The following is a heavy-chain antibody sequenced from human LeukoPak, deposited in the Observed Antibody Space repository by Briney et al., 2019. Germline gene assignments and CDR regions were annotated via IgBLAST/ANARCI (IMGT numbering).Heavy chain of an antibody. CDR3: VKGLAASRSY. J-gene: IGHJ4*02. D-gene: IGHD2-15*01. Sequence: GGSLRLSCTASGFTFSSYGMHWVRQAPGRGLEWVAAIQYDGSIEYYADSVRGRFTISRDNSKNALYLQMSSLRVEDTAVYYCVKGLAASRSYWGQGTLVTVSS. CDR2: IQYDGSIE. CDR1: GFTFSSYG. V-gene: IGHV3-30*02.